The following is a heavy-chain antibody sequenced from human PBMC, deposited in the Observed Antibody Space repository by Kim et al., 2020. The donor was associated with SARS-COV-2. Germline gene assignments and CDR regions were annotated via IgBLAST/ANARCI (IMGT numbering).Heavy chain of an antibody. Sequence: DSVKGRFTISRDNVKQTLYLQMDSLRADDTATYYCAREIEDDVGGSYSFDPWGQGTLVTVSS. D-gene: IGHD3-16*01. V-gene: IGHV3-74*01. J-gene: IGHJ5*02. CDR3: AREIEDDVGGSYSFDP.